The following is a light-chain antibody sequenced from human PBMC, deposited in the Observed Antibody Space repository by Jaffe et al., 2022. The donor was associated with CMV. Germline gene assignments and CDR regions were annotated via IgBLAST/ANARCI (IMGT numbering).Light chain of an antibody. Sequence: DIVMTQSPLSLPVTPGEPASISCRSSQSLLHSNGYNYLDWYLQKPGQSPQLLIYLGSNRASGVPDRFSGSGSGTDFTLIINRVEAEDVGVYYCMQALQTPFTFGGGTKVEIK. CDR1: QSLLHSNGYNY. J-gene: IGKJ4*01. CDR3: MQALQTPFT. CDR2: LGS. V-gene: IGKV2-28*01.